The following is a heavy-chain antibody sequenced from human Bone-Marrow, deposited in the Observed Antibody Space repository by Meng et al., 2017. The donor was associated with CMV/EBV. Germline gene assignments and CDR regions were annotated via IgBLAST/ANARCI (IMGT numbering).Heavy chain of an antibody. CDR1: GGLFTNYS. CDR2: ILPILGIS. D-gene: IGHD2-8*01. CDR3: AGTVWTPRTLYNSDMDV. J-gene: IGHJ6*02. V-gene: IGHV1-69*10. Sequence: SVKVSCKASGGLFTNYSISWVRRAPGQGLEWMGGILPILGISNYAQKFQGRVTITADKSTSTAYMELPSLRSDDSAVYYCAGTVWTPRTLYNSDMDVWGQGTKVTVSS.